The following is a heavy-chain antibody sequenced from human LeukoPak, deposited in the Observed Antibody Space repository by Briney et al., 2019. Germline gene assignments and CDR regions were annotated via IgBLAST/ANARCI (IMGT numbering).Heavy chain of an antibody. V-gene: IGHV4-34*01. J-gene: IGHJ4*02. Sequence: SETLSLTCGVYGGSFSGYYWSWIRQPPGKGLEWIGEINHSGSTNYNPSLKSRVTISVDTSKNQFSLKLSSVTAADTAVYYCARGLTIRDWGQGTLVTVSS. CDR2: INHSGST. CDR3: ARGLTIRD. CDR1: GGSFSGYY. D-gene: IGHD3-10*01.